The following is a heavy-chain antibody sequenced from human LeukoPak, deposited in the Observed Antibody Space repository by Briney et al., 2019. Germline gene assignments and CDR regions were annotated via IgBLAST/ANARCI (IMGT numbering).Heavy chain of an antibody. Sequence: ASVKVSCKASGGTFSSYAISWVRQAPGQGLEWMGGIIPIFGTANYAQKFQGRVTMTRDTSTSTVYMELSSLRSEDTAVYYCARDHVDTAMVTYYYYGMDVWGQGTTVTVSS. CDR1: GGTFSSYA. D-gene: IGHD5-18*01. J-gene: IGHJ6*02. CDR2: IIPIFGTA. V-gene: IGHV1-69*05. CDR3: ARDHVDTAMVTYYYYGMDV.